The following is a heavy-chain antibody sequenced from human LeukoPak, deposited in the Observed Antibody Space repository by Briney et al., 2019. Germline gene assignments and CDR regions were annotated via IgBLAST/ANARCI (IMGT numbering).Heavy chain of an antibody. CDR1: GFTLNDYY. Sequence: PGGSLRLSSAASGFTLNDYYMSWIRQAPGKGLEWHSYINIGGTNTHYADSVKGRFTISRDNSKNTLYLQMNSLRAEDTAVYYCAKSSPITMVRGVAQPFDYWGQGTLVTVSS. D-gene: IGHD3-10*01. CDR3: AKSSPITMVRGVAQPFDY. CDR2: INIGGTNT. J-gene: IGHJ4*02. V-gene: IGHV3-11*03.